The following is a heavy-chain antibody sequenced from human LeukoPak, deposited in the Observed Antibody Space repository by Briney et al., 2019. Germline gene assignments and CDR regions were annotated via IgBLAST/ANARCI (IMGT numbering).Heavy chain of an antibody. D-gene: IGHD3-3*01. Sequence: GGSLRLSCAASGFTFSSYWMSWVRQAPGKGLEWVANIKQDGSDKYYVDSVKGRFTISRDNAKNSLYLQMNSLRAEDTAVYYCARGVSLYYDFWSGYRYYFDYWGQGTLVTVSS. J-gene: IGHJ4*02. V-gene: IGHV3-7*01. CDR2: IKQDGSDK. CDR3: ARGVSLYYDFWSGYRYYFDY. CDR1: GFTFSSYW.